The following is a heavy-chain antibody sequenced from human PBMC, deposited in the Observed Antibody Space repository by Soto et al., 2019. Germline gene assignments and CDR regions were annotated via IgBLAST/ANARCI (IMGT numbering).Heavy chain of an antibody. D-gene: IGHD3-22*01. V-gene: IGHV4-61*01. J-gene: IGHJ4*02. CDR3: ARGRYYFDSRTDRPFFDS. Sequence: QVQLRESGPGLVKPSETLSLTCTVSGASVSSGSYYWTWIRQPPGKGLEWIGCIYYSGSTNYNPALKSRVIMAGDTAKNQCARKRSAGTATDTAVYYCARGRYYFDSRTDRPFFDSWGQGTLVTVSS. CDR2: IYYSGST. CDR1: GASVSSGSYY.